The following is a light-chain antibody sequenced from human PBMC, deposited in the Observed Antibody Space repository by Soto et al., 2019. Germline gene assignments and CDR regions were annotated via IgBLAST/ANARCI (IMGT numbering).Light chain of an antibody. CDR1: SSDVGGYNY. V-gene: IGLV2-8*01. CDR3: SSYGGSNSLV. Sequence: QSALTQPPSASGSPGQSVTISCTGTSSDVGGYNYVSWYQQHPGKVPKLMIYEVNKRPSGVPDRFSCSKSGNTASLTVSGLQTEDEADYYCSSYGGSNSLVFGGGTKLTVL. CDR2: EVN. J-gene: IGLJ2*01.